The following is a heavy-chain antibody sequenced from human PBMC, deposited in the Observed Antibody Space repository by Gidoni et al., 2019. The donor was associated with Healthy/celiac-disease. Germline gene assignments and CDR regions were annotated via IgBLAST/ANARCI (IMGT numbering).Heavy chain of an antibody. CDR2: ISYSGST. Sequence: QVQLQEPGPGLVKPSQPLSLPCTVSGGSIRSGDYYWSWIRQPPGKGLEWIGYISYSGSTYYNPSLKSRVTISVDTSKTQFSLKLSSVTAADTAVYYCARDFGKGPPWGVDYWGQGTLVTVSS. V-gene: IGHV4-30-4*01. CDR3: ARDFGKGPPWGVDY. J-gene: IGHJ4*02. D-gene: IGHD3-16*01. CDR1: GGSIRSGDYY.